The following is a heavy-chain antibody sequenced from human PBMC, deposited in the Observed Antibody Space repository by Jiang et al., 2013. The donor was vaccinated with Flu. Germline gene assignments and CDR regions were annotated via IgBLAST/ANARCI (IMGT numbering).Heavy chain of an antibody. CDR2: IIPIFGTA. CDR1: SSYA. V-gene: IGHV1-69*01. D-gene: IGHD3-10*02. CDR3: SVRGVIRPDY. Sequence: SSYAISWVRQAPGQGLEWMGGIIPIFGTANYAQKFQGRVTITADESTSTAYMELSSLRSEDTAVYYCSVRGVIRPDYWGQGTLVTVSS. J-gene: IGHJ4*02.